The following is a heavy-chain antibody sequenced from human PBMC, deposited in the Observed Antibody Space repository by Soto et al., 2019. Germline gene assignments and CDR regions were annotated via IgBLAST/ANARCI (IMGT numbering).Heavy chain of an antibody. CDR3: ARDRPYYDILTGYSGAPGYFDY. CDR2: IHSDGSST. CDR1: GFTFSYYW. D-gene: IGHD3-9*01. J-gene: IGHJ4*02. V-gene: IGHV3-74*01. Sequence: PGGSLRLSCAASGFTFSYYWMHWVRQAPGQGLVWVSRIHSDGSSTTYADSVKGRFTISRDNAKNSLYLQMNSLRAEDTAVYYCARDRPYYDILTGYSGAPGYFDYWGQGTLVTVSS.